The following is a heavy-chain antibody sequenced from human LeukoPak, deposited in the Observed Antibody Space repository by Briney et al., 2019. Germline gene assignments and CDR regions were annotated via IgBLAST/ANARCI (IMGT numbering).Heavy chain of an antibody. CDR3: ATARWVTTDFDY. Sequence: GGSLRLSCAASEFIVSINYMTWVRQAPGKGLEWVSLIYSRGDTKYADSVKGRFTISRDNAKNTLYLQMNSLRAEDTAVYYCATARWVTTDFDYWGQGTLVTVSS. CDR1: EFIVSINY. V-gene: IGHV3-53*01. J-gene: IGHJ4*02. D-gene: IGHD4-17*01. CDR2: IYSRGDT.